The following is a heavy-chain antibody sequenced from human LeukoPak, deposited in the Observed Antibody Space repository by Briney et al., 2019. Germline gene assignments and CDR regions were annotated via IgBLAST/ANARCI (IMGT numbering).Heavy chain of an antibody. V-gene: IGHV4-34*01. J-gene: IGHJ4*02. CDR1: GGSFVGYY. D-gene: IGHD3-16*01. CDR3: GREGEDYDFDY. CDR2: INHSGST. Sequence: SETLSLTCAVYGGSFVGYYWSWIRQPPGKGLEWIGQINHSGSTNYNPSLKSRVTLSVDTSKNQFSLKPRSVTAADTAVYYCGREGEDYDFDYWGQGTLVTVSS.